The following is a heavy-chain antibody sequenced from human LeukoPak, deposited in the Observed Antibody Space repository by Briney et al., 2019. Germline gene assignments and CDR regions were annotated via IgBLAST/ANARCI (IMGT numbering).Heavy chain of an antibody. CDR2: ISGSGGST. CDR1: GFTFSSYG. Sequence: GGSLRLSCAASGFTFSSYGMSWVRQAPGKGLEWVSAISGSGGSTYYADSVKGRFTISRDNSKNTLYLQMNSLRAEDTAVYYCAKGPGSYSAHFDYWGQGTLVTVSS. V-gene: IGHV3-23*01. J-gene: IGHJ4*02. D-gene: IGHD3-10*01. CDR3: AKGPGSYSAHFDY.